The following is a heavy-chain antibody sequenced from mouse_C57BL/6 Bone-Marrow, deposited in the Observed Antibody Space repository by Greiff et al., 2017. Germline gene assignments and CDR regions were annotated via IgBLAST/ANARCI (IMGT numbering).Heavy chain of an antibody. CDR2: IWSGGST. V-gene: IGHV2-2*01. J-gene: IGHJ3*01. CDR3: ARIGDGYYLAWFAY. D-gene: IGHD2-3*01. CDR1: GFSLTSYG. Sequence: VQLQESGPGLVQPSQSLSITCTVSGFSLTSYGVPWVRQSPGTGLEWLGVIWSGGSTDYNAAFISRLSISKDNSKSQVFFKMNSLQADDTAIYYCARIGDGYYLAWFAYWGQGTLVTVSA.